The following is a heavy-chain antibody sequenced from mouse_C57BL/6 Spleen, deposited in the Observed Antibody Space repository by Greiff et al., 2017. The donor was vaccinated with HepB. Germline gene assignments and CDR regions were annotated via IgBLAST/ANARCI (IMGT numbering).Heavy chain of an antibody. V-gene: IGHV5-12*01. CDR2: ISNGGGST. CDR3: ARPYYDGSSLPWFAY. CDR1: GFTFSDYY. D-gene: IGHD1-1*01. J-gene: IGHJ3*01. Sequence: DVHLVESGGGLVQPGGSLKLSCAASGFTFSDYYMYWVRQTPEKRLEWVAYISNGGGSTYYPDTVKGRFTISRDNAKNTLYLQMSRLKSEDTAMYYCARPYYDGSSLPWFAYWGQGTLVTVSA.